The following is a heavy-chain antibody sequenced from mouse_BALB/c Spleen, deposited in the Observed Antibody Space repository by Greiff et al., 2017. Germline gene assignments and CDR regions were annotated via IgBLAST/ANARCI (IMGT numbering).Heavy chain of an antibody. Sequence: DVHLVESGGGLVKPGGSLKLSCAASGFTFSSYAMSWVRQTPEKRLEWVASISSGGSTYYPDSVKGRFTISRDNARNILYLQMSSLRSEDTAMYYCARGYRYDWYFDVWGAGTTVTVSS. V-gene: IGHV5-6-5*01. CDR1: GFTFSSYA. J-gene: IGHJ1*01. CDR2: ISSGGST. D-gene: IGHD2-14*01. CDR3: ARGYRYDWYFDV.